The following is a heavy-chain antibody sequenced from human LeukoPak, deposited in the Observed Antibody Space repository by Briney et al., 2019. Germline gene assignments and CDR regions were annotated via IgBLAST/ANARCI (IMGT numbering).Heavy chain of an antibody. J-gene: IGHJ4*02. CDR1: GYSISSGYY. V-gene: IGHV4-38-2*01. D-gene: IGHD5/OR15-5a*01. Sequence: PSETLSLTCAVSGYSISSGYYWGWIRQPPGKGLEWIGSIYHSESTYYNPSLKSRVTISVDTSKNQFSLKLSSVTAADTAVYYCARVSVEGVDYWGQGTLVTVSS. CDR3: ARVSVEGVDY. CDR2: IYHSEST.